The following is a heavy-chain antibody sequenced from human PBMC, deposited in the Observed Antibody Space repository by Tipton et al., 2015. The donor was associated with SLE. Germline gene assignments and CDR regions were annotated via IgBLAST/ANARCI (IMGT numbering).Heavy chain of an antibody. V-gene: IGHV4-59*01. CDR1: AGSISGYY. J-gene: IGHJ4*02. CDR3: ARDPAAAGTGTCFDY. D-gene: IGHD6-13*01. Sequence: TLSLTCTVSAGSISGYYWTWIRQPPGKALEWIGYIYHTGGTNSNPSLKSRVTISLDTSKNQFSLKLTSVTAADTAVYYCARDPAAAGTGTCFDYWGQGTLVTVSS. CDR2: IYHTGGT.